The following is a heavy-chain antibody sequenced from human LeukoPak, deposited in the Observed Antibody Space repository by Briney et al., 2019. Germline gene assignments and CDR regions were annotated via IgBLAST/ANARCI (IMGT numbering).Heavy chain of an antibody. CDR2: TNKDGSEE. J-gene: IGHJ3*01. D-gene: IGHD1-14*01. Sequence: GGSLRLSCAASGFNLNSYLMSWVRQAPGRGLEWVANTNKDGSEENYLDSVKGRFTVFRDNAKNSLYLQMNSLRGEDTAVYYCARSNPNRNALDLWGQGTMVTISS. V-gene: IGHV3-7*01. CDR3: ARSNPNRNALDL. CDR1: GFNLNSYL.